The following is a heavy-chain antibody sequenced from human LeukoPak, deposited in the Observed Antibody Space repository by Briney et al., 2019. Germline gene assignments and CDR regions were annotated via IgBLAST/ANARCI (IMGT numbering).Heavy chain of an antibody. Sequence: SETLSLTCTVSGGSIGSYYWSWTRQPAGKGLEWIGRIYTSESTDYTPSLKSRVTMSVDTSKNKFSLKVTSVTAADTAVYYCARGYYDSSGYYTEFANWGQGTLVTVSS. J-gene: IGHJ4*02. CDR3: ARGYYDSSGYYTEFAN. V-gene: IGHV4-4*07. CDR2: IYTSEST. CDR1: GGSIGSYY. D-gene: IGHD3-22*01.